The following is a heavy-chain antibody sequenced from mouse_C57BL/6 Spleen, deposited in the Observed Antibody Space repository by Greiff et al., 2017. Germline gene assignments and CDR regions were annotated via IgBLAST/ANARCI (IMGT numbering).Heavy chain of an antibody. CDR3: TRFWAGAMDY. CDR1: GYTFTDYE. V-gene: IGHV1-15*01. J-gene: IGHJ4*01. CDR2: IDPETGGT. D-gene: IGHD4-1*01. Sequence: VKLMESGAELVRPGASVTLSCKASGYTFTDYEMHWVKQTPVHGLEWIGAIDPETGGTAYNQKFKGKAILTADKSSSTAYMELRSLTSEDSAVYYCTRFWAGAMDYWGQGTSVTVSS.